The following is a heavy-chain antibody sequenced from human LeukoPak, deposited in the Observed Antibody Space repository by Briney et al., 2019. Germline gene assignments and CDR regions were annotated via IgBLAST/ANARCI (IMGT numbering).Heavy chain of an antibody. Sequence: GGSLRPSCAASGFTFSDYSMNWVRQAPGKGLEWVGRIKRIIDGGTTDYAAPVKGRFTVSRDDSINTLYLQMSSLKTEDTAVYYCAAQGGSGDLRYWGQGTLVTVSS. V-gene: IGHV3-15*01. CDR1: GFTFSDYS. D-gene: IGHD4-17*01. CDR2: IKRIIDGGTT. CDR3: AAQGGSGDLRY. J-gene: IGHJ4*02.